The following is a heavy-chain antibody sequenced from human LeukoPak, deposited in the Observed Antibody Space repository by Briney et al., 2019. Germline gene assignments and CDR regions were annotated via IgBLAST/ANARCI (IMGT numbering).Heavy chain of an antibody. Sequence: PGGSLRLSCAASAFTFSSYGMSWVRQAPGKGLEWVSAISGDGRDIFYADAVKGRFTISRDNSQNTFYLQMTSLRAEDTAVYYCAKDQEGGAGTGRFDYWGQGTLVTVSS. CDR3: AKDQEGGAGTGRFDY. CDR2: ISGDGRDI. V-gene: IGHV3-23*01. D-gene: IGHD6-13*01. CDR1: AFTFSSYG. J-gene: IGHJ4*02.